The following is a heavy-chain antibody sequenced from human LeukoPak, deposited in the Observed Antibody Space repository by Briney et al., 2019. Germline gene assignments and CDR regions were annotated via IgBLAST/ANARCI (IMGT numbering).Heavy chain of an antibody. J-gene: IGHJ4*02. D-gene: IGHD1-26*01. Sequence: PSQTLSLTCTVSGGSISSGSYYWSWIRQPAGKGLEWIGRIYTSVSTNYNPSLKSRVTISVDTSKNQFSLKLSSVTAADTAVYYCARDSFGSHYGNWGQGTLVTVSS. V-gene: IGHV4-61*02. CDR2: IYTSVST. CDR3: ARDSFGSHYGN. CDR1: GGSISSGSYY.